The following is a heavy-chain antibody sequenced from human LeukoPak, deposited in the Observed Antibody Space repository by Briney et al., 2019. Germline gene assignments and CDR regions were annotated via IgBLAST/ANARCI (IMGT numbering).Heavy chain of an antibody. J-gene: IGHJ3*02. Sequence: GGSLRLSCEGSGFSFSSYWMTWVRQLPGKGPEWVANIRQDESERYFADSVKGRFTISRDNAKKSVYLHMSSLRAEDTAVYYCARGGAYCGGDCYLDAFDIWGQGTMVTVSS. CDR1: GFSFSSYW. V-gene: IGHV3-7*01. CDR2: IRQDESER. CDR3: ARGGAYCGGDCYLDAFDI. D-gene: IGHD2-21*02.